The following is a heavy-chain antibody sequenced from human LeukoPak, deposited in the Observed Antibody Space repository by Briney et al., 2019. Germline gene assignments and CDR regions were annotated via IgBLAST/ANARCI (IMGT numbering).Heavy chain of an antibody. D-gene: IGHD3-16*02. V-gene: IGHV4-59*01. CDR2: VYYSGST. CDR1: GGSISTYH. CDR3: ARAVISFGGTIAKGFDC. Sequence: SETLSLTCTVSGGSISTYHWSWIRQPPGKGPEWIAYVYYSGSTDYSPSLKDRATISVDTSMNQFSLSLSSVTAADTAIYYCARAVISFGGTIAKGFDCWGQGTLDTVSS. J-gene: IGHJ4*02.